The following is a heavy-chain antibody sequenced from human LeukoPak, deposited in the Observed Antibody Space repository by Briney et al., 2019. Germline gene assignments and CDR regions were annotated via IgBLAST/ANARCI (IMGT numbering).Heavy chain of an antibody. D-gene: IGHD3-16*01. Sequence: ASVKVSCKASGYTFSDYAMHWVRQAPGQRLEWMGWINAGNGNTKYSQKFQGRVTITRDTSASTAYMELSSLRSEDTAVYYCARDLSTYYDYVWGSYTDYWGQGTLVTVSS. CDR2: INAGNGNT. V-gene: IGHV1-3*01. CDR3: ARDLSTYYDYVWGSYTDY. CDR1: GYTFSDYA. J-gene: IGHJ4*02.